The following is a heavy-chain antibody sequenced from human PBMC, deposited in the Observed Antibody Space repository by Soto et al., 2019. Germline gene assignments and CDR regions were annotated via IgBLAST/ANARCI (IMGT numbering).Heavy chain of an antibody. D-gene: IGHD6-19*01. CDR1: GGTFSSYA. J-gene: IGHJ4*02. Sequence: QVQLVQSGAEVKKPGSSVKVSCKASGGTFSSYAISWVRQAPGQGLEWMGGIIPIFGTANYAQKFQGRVTMTADKSTSTAYMELSSLSSEDTAVYYCGRQIAVAAHFYYWGQGTLVTFAS. CDR2: IIPIFGTA. CDR3: GRQIAVAAHFYY. V-gene: IGHV1-69*06.